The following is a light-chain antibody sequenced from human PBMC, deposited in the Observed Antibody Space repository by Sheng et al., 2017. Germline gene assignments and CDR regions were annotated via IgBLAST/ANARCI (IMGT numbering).Light chain of an antibody. CDR3: QQLNLYPRT. J-gene: IGKJ1*01. CDR2: ATS. CDR1: QGISTY. V-gene: IGKV1-9*01. Sequence: EIHLTQSPSFVSAFVGDRVTITCRASQGISTYLAWYQQKAGNAPKLLIYATSTLQRGVPSRFRGSGSGTEFTLTITSLQPDDFATYYCQQLNLYPRTFGQGTTVEI.